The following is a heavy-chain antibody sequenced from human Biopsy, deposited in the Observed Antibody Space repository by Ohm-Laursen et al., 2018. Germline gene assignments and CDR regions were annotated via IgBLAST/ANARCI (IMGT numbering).Heavy chain of an antibody. CDR2: IDWDDDK. CDR1: GLSLSSTGMR. J-gene: IGHJ4*01. CDR3: ARTRAHNFGALEF. V-gene: IGHV2-70*04. Sequence: TQTLTLPCSLSGLSLSSTGMRISWVRHPPGKALECLGRIDWDDDKFYSPSLETRLSLSKDTTTNQVVLTLTDVDPEDTATYYCARTRAHNFGALEFWGQGILVTVSS. D-gene: IGHD1-1*01.